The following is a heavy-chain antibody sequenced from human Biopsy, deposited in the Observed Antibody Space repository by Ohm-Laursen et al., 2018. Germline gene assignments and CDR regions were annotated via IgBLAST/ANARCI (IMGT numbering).Heavy chain of an antibody. Sequence: SSVKVSCKSPEGTFSNYGVNWVRQAPGQGLEWLGGNIPILGTGNYAQKFQDRVTVAADTSTSTATMELRSLRSDDTAVYYCATKLTGYFHHWGQGTLVIVSA. V-gene: IGHV1-69*06. CDR3: ATKLTGYFHH. J-gene: IGHJ1*01. D-gene: IGHD3-9*01. CDR2: NIPILGTG. CDR1: EGTFSNYG.